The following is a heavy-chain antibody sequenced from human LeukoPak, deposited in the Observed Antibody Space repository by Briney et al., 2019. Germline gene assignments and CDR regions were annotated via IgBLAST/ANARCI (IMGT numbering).Heavy chain of an antibody. CDR2: INTNTGNP. D-gene: IGHD1-1*01. V-gene: IGHV7-4-1*02. Sequence: GASVNVSCKASGYTFIRYAMNWVRQAPGQGLEWMGWINTNTGNPTYAQGFTGRFVFSLDNSVSTTYLQISSLKAEDTAVYFCARSTGTEDYFEYWGQGTLVTVSS. CDR1: GYTFIRYA. J-gene: IGHJ4*02. CDR3: ARSTGTEDYFEY.